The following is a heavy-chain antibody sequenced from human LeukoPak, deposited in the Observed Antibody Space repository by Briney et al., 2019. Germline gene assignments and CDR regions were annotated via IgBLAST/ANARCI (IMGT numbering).Heavy chain of an antibody. Sequence: GGSLRLSCAASGFTFSSYAMSWVRQAPGKGLEWVSAISGSGGSTYYADSVKGRFTISRDNSKNTLYLQMNSLRAEDTAVYYCAKGRGGSSGWYVKFDYWGQGTLVTVSS. CDR3: AKGRGGSSGWYVKFDY. CDR2: ISGSGGST. V-gene: IGHV3-23*01. D-gene: IGHD6-19*01. J-gene: IGHJ4*02. CDR1: GFTFSSYA.